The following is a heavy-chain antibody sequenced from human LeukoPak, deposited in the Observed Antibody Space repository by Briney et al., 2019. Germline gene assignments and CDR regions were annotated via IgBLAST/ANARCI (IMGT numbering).Heavy chain of an antibody. CDR3: ARVYCSGGSCYSEVYYYYGMDV. CDR1: GFTFSSYS. V-gene: IGHV3-21*01. Sequence: GGSLRLSCAASGFTFSSYSMNWVRQAPGEGLEWVSSISSSSSYIYYADSVKGRFTISRDNAKNSLYLQMNSLRAEDTAVYYCARVYCSGGSCYSEVYYYYGMDVWGQGTTVTVSS. D-gene: IGHD2-15*01. CDR2: ISSSSSYI. J-gene: IGHJ6*02.